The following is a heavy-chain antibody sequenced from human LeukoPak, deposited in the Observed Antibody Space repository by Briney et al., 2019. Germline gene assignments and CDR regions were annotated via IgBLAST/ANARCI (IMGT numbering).Heavy chain of an antibody. CDR3: ARVTYVDDMLYQYFDY. D-gene: IGHD4-17*01. CDR1: SYSISSGSY. CDR2: IFHSGNS. J-gene: IGHJ4*02. V-gene: IGHV4-38-2*01. Sequence: PSETLSLTCAVSSYSISSGSYWGWIRQSPGKGLEWVGSIFHSGNSYYNPSLKSRLTMSVDTSKNQFSLKLTSVTAADTTLYYCARVTYVDDMLYQYFDYWGQGILVTVSS.